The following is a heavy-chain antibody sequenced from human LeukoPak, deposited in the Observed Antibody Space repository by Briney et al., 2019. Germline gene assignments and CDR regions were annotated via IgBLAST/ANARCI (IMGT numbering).Heavy chain of an antibody. CDR3: ARDADYGGNSLSLSGYYYYYYGMDV. V-gene: IGHV3-33*01. J-gene: IGHJ6*02. CDR1: GVTFSSYG. CDR2: IWYDGSNK. D-gene: IGHD4-23*01. Sequence: GGSLRLSCAASGVTFSSYGMHWVRQAPGKGLEWVAVIWYDGSNKYYADSVKGRFTISRDNSKNTLYLQMNSLRAEDTAVYYYARDADYGGNSLSLSGYYYYYYGMDVWGQGTTATVSS.